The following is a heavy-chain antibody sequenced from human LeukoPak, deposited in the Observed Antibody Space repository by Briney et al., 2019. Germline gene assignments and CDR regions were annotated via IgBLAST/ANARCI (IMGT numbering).Heavy chain of an antibody. D-gene: IGHD4-11*01. V-gene: IGHV3-48*01. CDR3: ARAHPGDYSDFQFDY. CDR2: ISSTSSTI. Sequence: PGGSLRLSCAASGFTFSSFSMNWVRQAPGKGLEWVSYISSTSSTIYYADSVKDRFTISRDNAKNSLYLQMNSLRAEDTAVYYCARAHPGDYSDFQFDYWGQGTLVTVSS. CDR1: GFTFSSFS. J-gene: IGHJ4*02.